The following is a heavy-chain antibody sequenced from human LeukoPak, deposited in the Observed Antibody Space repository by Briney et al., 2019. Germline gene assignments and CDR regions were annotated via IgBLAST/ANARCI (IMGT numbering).Heavy chain of an antibody. Sequence: PSETLSLTCTVSGGSISSSSYYWGWIRQPPGKGLERIGSIYYSGNTYYNPSLKSRGTISVDTSKNQFSLKLSSVTAADTAVYYCARQSTATGTFDYWGQGTLVPVSS. J-gene: IGHJ4*02. CDR3: ARQSTATGTFDY. CDR1: GGSISSSSYY. V-gene: IGHV4-39*01. D-gene: IGHD5-18*01. CDR2: IYYSGNT.